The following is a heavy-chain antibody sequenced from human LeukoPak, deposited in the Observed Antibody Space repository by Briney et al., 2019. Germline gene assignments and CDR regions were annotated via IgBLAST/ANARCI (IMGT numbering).Heavy chain of an antibody. CDR3: AISDLGIAAAGTDDAFDI. CDR1: GGSISSDY. Sequence: SETLSLTCTVSGGSISSDYWSWIRQPPGKGLEWIGYIYYSESTYYNPSLKSRVTISVDTSKNQFSLKLSSVTAADTAVYYCAISDLGIAAAGTDDAFDIWGQGTMVTVSS. D-gene: IGHD6-13*01. V-gene: IGHV4-59*12. J-gene: IGHJ3*02. CDR2: IYYSEST.